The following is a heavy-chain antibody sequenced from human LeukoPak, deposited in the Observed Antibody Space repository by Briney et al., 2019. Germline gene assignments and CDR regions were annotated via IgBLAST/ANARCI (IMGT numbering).Heavy chain of an antibody. V-gene: IGHV4-59*08. Sequence: PSETLSLTCTVSGGSISSYYWSWIRQPPGKGLEWIGYIYYSGSTYYNPSLKSRVTISVDTSKNQFSLKLSSVTAADTAVYYCARPHEQQLLDRKNDAFDIWGQGTMVTVSS. D-gene: IGHD6-13*01. CDR3: ARPHEQQLLDRKNDAFDI. CDR1: GGSISSYY. CDR2: IYYSGST. J-gene: IGHJ3*02.